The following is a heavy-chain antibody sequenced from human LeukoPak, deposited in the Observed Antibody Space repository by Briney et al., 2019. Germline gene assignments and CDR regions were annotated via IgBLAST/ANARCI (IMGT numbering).Heavy chain of an antibody. CDR1: GFPFSDFS. J-gene: IGHJ4*02. V-gene: IGHV3-23*01. CDR2: TNSGGTTT. D-gene: IGHD3-10*02. Sequence: GGSLRLSCTTSGFPFSDFSMTWVRQAPGKGLEWISTTNSGGTTTYYAESVKGRFTISRDNSKNALYLQMSSLRVEDTAIYYCAKQSYARSLGEGGPGTLVTVSS. CDR3: AKQSYARSLGE.